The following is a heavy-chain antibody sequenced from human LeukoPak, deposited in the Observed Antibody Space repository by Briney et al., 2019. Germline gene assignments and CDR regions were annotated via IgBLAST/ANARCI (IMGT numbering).Heavy chain of an antibody. CDR2: ISGSGGST. J-gene: IGHJ4*02. CDR1: GFTFSSYA. V-gene: IGHV3-23*01. Sequence: GGSLRLSCAASGFTFSSYAMSWVRQAPGKGLEWVSAISGSGGSTYYADSVKGRFTISRDNSKNTLYLQMNSLRAEDTAVYYCAKDEWFRDGYNPLDYWGQGTLVTVSS. CDR3: AKDEWFRDGYNPLDY. D-gene: IGHD5-24*01.